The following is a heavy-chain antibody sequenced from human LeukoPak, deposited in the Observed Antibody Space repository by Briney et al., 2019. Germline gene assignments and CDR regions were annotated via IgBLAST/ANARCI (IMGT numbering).Heavy chain of an antibody. Sequence: GESLKISCTGSGYDVTNNWIGWVRQMPGKGLEWMGIIYPGDSDTRYGPSFQGQVTISADKSVSTAYLQWSSLKASDTAMYYCARGIAEAAVTKFDYWGQGTLVTVSS. D-gene: IGHD6-13*01. CDR1: GYDVTNNW. J-gene: IGHJ4*02. CDR3: ARGIAEAAVTKFDY. V-gene: IGHV5-51*01. CDR2: IYPGDSDT.